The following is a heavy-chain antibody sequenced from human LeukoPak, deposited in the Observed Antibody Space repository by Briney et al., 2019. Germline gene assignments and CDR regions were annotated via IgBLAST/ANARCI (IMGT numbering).Heavy chain of an antibody. V-gene: IGHV3-7*03. J-gene: IGHJ4*02. CDR2: IKQDGSEK. CDR1: RFIFSSYW. D-gene: IGHD3-22*01. Sequence: GGSLRLSCATSRFIFSSYWMTWVRRTPGKGLEWVANIKQDGSEKYYVDSVKGRFTISRDNAKNSLYLQMNSLRAEDTAVYYCARDLSTNYYDSSGYSDYWGQGTLVTVSS. CDR3: ARDLSTNYYDSSGYSDY.